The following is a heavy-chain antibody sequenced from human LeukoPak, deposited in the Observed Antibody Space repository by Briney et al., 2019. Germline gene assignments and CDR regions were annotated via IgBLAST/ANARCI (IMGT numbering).Heavy chain of an antibody. Sequence: GGSLRLSCAASGFTFSTYWMTWVRQAPGKGPEWVANIKEDGSATYVDSVKGRFTISRDNAKKSLYLQMNSLRAGDTAVYYCARDSPGYLAYDSWGQGTLVTVSS. D-gene: IGHD1-1*01. V-gene: IGHV3-7*04. J-gene: IGHJ4*02. CDR3: ARDSPGYLAYDS. CDR1: GFTFSTYW. CDR2: IKEDGSAT.